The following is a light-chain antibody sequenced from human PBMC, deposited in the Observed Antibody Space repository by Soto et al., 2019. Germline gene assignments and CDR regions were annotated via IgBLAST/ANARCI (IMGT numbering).Light chain of an antibody. V-gene: IGKV3-20*01. CDR1: QSVSSSY. CDR2: SAS. CDR3: QQYGSSLWT. J-gene: IGKJ1*01. Sequence: EIVLTQSPGTLSLSPGERATLSCRASQSVSSSYLAWYQQKPGQAPRLLLYSASSRATGIPDRFSGSGSGTDFTLTISRLEPEDFAVYYCQQYGSSLWTFGQGTKVDI.